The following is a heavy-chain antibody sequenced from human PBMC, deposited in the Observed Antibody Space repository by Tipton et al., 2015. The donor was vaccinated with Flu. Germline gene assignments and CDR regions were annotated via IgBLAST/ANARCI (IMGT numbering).Heavy chain of an antibody. CDR2: IYYSGST. D-gene: IGHD4-17*01. Sequence: TLSLTCSVSGGSVSSEGYYWSWIRQPPGKGLEWIGYIYYSGSTYYNPSLKSRVTISVDTSKNQFSLKLSSVTAADTAMYYCARPTVTAGFDPWGQGTLVTVSS. CDR1: GGSVSSEGYY. J-gene: IGHJ5*02. V-gene: IGHV4-61*08. CDR3: ARPTVTAGFDP.